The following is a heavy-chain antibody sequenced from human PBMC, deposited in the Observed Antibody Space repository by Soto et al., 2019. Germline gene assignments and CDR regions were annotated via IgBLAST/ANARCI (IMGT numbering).Heavy chain of an antibody. J-gene: IGHJ4*02. V-gene: IGHV3-23*01. CDR1: GFTFSSYA. CDR3: AKRGIHSNSEYIFDY. CDR2: ISGDGGIT. Sequence: GGSLRLSCAASGFTFSSYAMSWVRQAPGKGLEWVSAISGDGGITYYANSVKGRFTISRDHSKNTLFLQMNNLRAEDTALYYCAKRGIHSNSEYIFDYWGQGTLVTVSS. D-gene: IGHD1-1*01.